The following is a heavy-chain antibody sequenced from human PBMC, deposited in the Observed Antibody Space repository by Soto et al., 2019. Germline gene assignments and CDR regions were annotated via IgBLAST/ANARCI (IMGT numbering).Heavy chain of an antibody. V-gene: IGHV3-23*01. Sequence: GGSLRLSCAASGFTFSSYAMSWVRQAPGKGLEWVTAISGSGDSTYYAVSVKGRFTIYRDNSKTTLDLQMNSLRDEDTDVYYCAKDGDTVVTAGDYWGQGTLVTVSS. J-gene: IGHJ4*02. D-gene: IGHD2-15*01. CDR2: ISGSGDST. CDR3: AKDGDTVVTAGDY. CDR1: GFTFSSYA.